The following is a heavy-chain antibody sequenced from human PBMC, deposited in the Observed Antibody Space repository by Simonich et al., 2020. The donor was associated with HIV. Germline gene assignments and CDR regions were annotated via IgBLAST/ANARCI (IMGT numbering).Heavy chain of an antibody. D-gene: IGHD3-3*01. Sequence: QVHLQESGPRLVRPSETLSLTCSVSGGSIKSNYWTWIRQPPGKGLEWIGSISYSGSTSYNPSLKSRVTISVDTSKNKFSLKLSSVTAADTAVYYCAVTYYDFWSGYFPLDYWGQGTLVTVSS. CDR3: AVTYYDFWSGYFPLDY. CDR1: GGSIKSNY. J-gene: IGHJ4*02. CDR2: ISYSGST. V-gene: IGHV4-59*05.